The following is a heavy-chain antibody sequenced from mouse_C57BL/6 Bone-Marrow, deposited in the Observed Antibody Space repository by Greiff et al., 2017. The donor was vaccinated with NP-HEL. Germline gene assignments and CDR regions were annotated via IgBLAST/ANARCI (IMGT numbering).Heavy chain of an antibody. CDR1: GYAFSSYW. Sequence: QVQLKQSGAELVKPGASVKISCKASGYAFSSYWMNWVKQRPGKGLEWIGQIYPGDGDTNYNGKFKGKATLTADKSSSTAYMQLSSLTSEDSAVYFCASGYMEYSNLLDYWGQGTTLTVSS. J-gene: IGHJ2*01. CDR2: IYPGDGDT. D-gene: IGHD2-5*01. CDR3: ASGYMEYSNLLDY. V-gene: IGHV1-80*01.